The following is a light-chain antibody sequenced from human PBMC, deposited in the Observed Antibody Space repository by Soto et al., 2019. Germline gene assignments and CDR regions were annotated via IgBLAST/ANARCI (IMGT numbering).Light chain of an antibody. Sequence: QSVLTQPASVSGSPGQSITISCTGSSSDVGTYNLVSWYQHHPGKAPKLMISEVIKRPSGVSNRFSGSKSGNTASLTISGLQAEDEADYYCCSYAGSSILVFGGGTKLTVL. J-gene: IGLJ2*01. CDR1: SSDVGTYNL. CDR2: EVI. CDR3: CSYAGSSILV. V-gene: IGLV2-23*02.